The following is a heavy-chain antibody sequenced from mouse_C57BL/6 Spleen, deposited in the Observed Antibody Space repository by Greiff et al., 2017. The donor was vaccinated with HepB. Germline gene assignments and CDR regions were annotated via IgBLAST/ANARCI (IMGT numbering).Heavy chain of an antibody. D-gene: IGHD2-4*01. J-gene: IGHJ4*01. Sequence: EVKLMESGAGLVKPGGSLKLSCAASGFTFSSYSMSWVRQTPEKRLEWVAYISRGGDYIYYADTVKGRFTIARDKARNTLYLQMSSLKSEDTAMYYCTRDSYDYDGGGDYWGQGTSVTVSS. V-gene: IGHV5-9-1*02. CDR2: ISRGGDYI. CDR1: GFTFSSYS. CDR3: TRDSYDYDGGGDY.